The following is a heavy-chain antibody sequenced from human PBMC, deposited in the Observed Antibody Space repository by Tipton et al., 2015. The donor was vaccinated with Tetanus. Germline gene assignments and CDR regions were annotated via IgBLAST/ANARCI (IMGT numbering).Heavy chain of an antibody. Sequence: LVKPTQTLSLTCTVSGGSISSYYWSWIRQPPGKGLEWIGYIYYIGSTNYNPSLKSRVTISVDTSKNQFSLKLSSVTAADTAVYYCARGPSVAYCSGGSCPVWFDPWGQGTLVTVSS. CDR1: GGSISSYY. J-gene: IGHJ5*02. CDR3: ARGPSVAYCSGGSCPVWFDP. D-gene: IGHD2-15*01. V-gene: IGHV4-59*01. CDR2: IYYIGST.